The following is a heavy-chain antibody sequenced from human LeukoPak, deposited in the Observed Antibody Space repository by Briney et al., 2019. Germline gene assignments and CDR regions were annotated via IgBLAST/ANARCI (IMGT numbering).Heavy chain of an antibody. CDR2: IIPSLGIA. V-gene: IGHV1-69*04. CDR3: AREADDYGDHLTARNAFDI. D-gene: IGHD4-17*01. Sequence: SVKVSCKASGGTFSSYANSWVRQAPGQGLEWMGRIIPSLGIANYAQKFQGRVTITADKSTSKAYMELSSLRSEDTAVYYCAREADDYGDHLTARNAFDIWGQGTMVTVSS. CDR1: GGTFSSYA. J-gene: IGHJ3*02.